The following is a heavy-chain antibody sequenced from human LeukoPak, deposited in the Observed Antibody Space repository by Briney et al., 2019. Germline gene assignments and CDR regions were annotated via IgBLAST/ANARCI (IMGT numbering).Heavy chain of an antibody. V-gene: IGHV3-11*01. Sequence: PGGSLRLSCAASGFTFSDYSMNWIRQAPGKGLEWVSYISSSGSTIYYADSVKGRFTISRDNAKNSLYLQMNSLRAEDTAVYYCARDLYYYDSSGYYHWGQGTLVTVSS. D-gene: IGHD3-22*01. CDR3: ARDLYYYDSSGYYH. CDR2: ISSSGSTI. CDR1: GFTFSDYS. J-gene: IGHJ4*02.